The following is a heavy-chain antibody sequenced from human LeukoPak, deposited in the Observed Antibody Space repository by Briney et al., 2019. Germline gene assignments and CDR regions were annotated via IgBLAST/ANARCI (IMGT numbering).Heavy chain of an antibody. Sequence: VASVKVSCKASGDTFTGYYMHWVRQAPGQGLEWMGWINPNSGGTNYAQKFQGRVTMTRDTSISTAYMELSRLRSDDTAVYYCARDTPIAAAGTVSDYYYYGMDVWGQGTTVTVSS. CDR1: GDTFTGYY. CDR3: ARDTPIAAAGTVSDYYYYGMDV. V-gene: IGHV1-2*02. J-gene: IGHJ6*02. D-gene: IGHD6-13*01. CDR2: INPNSGGT.